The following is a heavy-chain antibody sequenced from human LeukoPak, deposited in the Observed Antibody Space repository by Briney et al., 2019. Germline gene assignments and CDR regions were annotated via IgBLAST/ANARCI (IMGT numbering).Heavy chain of an antibody. J-gene: IGHJ3*02. D-gene: IGHD3-16*02. CDR2: IYYSGST. CDR1: GGSISSYY. V-gene: IGHV4-59*08. CDR3: ASMITFGGVIVNPHDAFDI. Sequence: PSETLSLTCTVSGGSISSYYWSWIRQPPGKGLEWIGYIYYSGSTNYNPSLKSRVTISVDTSKNQFSLKLGSVTAADTAVYYCASMITFGGVIVNPHDAFDIWGQGTMVTVSS.